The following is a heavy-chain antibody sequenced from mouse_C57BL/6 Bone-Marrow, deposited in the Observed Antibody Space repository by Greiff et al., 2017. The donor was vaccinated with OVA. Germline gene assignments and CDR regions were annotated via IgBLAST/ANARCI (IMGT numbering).Heavy chain of an antibody. J-gene: IGHJ1*03. CDR3: ARYLGWYFDV. V-gene: IGHV3-6*01. D-gene: IGHD5-1*01. Sequence: LQESGPGLVKPSQSLSLTCSVTGYSITSGYYWNWIRQFPGNKLEWMGYISYDGSNNYNPSLKNRISITRDTSKNQFFLKLNSVTTEDTATYYCARYLGWYFDVWGTGTTVTVSS. CDR1: GYSITSGYY. CDR2: ISYDGSN.